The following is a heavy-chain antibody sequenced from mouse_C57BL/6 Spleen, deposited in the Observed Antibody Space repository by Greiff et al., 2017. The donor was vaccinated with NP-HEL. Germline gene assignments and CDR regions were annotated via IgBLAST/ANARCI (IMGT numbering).Heavy chain of an antibody. CDR2: INPYNGGT. CDR1: GYTFTDYY. V-gene: IGHV1-19*01. D-gene: IGHD5-2*01. J-gene: IGHJ2*01. CDR3: ARRKEYRDYFDY. Sequence: VQLQQSGPVLVKPGASVKMSCKASGYTFTDYYMNWVKQSHGKSLEWIGVINPYNGGTSYNQKFKGKATLTVDKSSSTAYMELNSLTSEDSAVYYCARRKEYRDYFDYWGQGTTLTVSS.